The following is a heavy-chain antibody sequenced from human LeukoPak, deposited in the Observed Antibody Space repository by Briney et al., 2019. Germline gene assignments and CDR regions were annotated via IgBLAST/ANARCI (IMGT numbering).Heavy chain of an antibody. CDR2: IDIAGDT. CDR3: ARVAAAGKGFDY. V-gene: IGHV3-13*01. D-gene: IGHD6-13*01. CDR1: GFTFSSYD. Sequence: GRSLRLSCATSGFTFSSYDMHWVRQATGKGLDWVSAIDIAGDTYYPGSVKGRFTISRENAKNSLYLQMNSLRAGDTAVYYCARVAAAGKGFDYWGQGTLVTVSS. J-gene: IGHJ4*02.